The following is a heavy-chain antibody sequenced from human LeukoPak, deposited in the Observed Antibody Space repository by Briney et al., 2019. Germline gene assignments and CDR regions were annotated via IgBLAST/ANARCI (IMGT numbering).Heavy chain of an antibody. D-gene: IGHD3-10*01. CDR3: ARDGFALDY. CDR1: GGSISSSSYY. Sequence: PSETLSLTCTVSGGSISSSSYYWGWIRQPPGKGLEWIGYIYYSGSTNYNPSLKSRVTISVDTSKNQFSLKLSSVTAADTAVYYCARDGFALDYWGQGTLVTVSS. CDR2: IYYSGST. V-gene: IGHV4-61*01. J-gene: IGHJ4*02.